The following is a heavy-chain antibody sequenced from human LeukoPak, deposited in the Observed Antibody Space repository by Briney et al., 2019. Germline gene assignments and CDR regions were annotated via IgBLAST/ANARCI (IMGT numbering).Heavy chain of an antibody. CDR3: ASCRVGYSDYKCYYFDY. D-gene: IGHD5-12*01. Sequence: SSETLSLTCTVSGISISNINYYWGWIRQPPGKGLEWIGTMHYSGSTDYNPSLMSRVTISLGTSKNQFSLKLSSVTAAATAVYYCASCRVGYSDYKCYYFDYWGQGILVTVSS. V-gene: IGHV4-39*01. CDR1: GISISNINYY. J-gene: IGHJ4*02. CDR2: MHYSGST.